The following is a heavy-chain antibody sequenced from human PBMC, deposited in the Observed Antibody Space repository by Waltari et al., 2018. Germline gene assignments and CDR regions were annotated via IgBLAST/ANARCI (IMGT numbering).Heavy chain of an antibody. D-gene: IGHD6-13*01. CDR3: ARAFTVAAAGTPWFDP. CDR2: IYTSGRN. CDR1: GGSISSGSYY. V-gene: IGHV4-61*02. J-gene: IGHJ5*02. Sequence: QVQLQESGPGLVKPSQTLSLTCTVSGGSISSGSYYWSWIRQPAGKGLEWIGRIYTSGRNNYHPSLKGRVTISVDTSKNQFSLKLSSVTAADTAVYYCARAFTVAAAGTPWFDPWGQGTLVTVSS.